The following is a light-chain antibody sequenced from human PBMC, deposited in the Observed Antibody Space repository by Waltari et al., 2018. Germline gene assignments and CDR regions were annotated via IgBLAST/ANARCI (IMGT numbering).Light chain of an antibody. V-gene: IGKV1-16*02. Sequence: DIQMTQSPSSLSASVGDRVTLTCRASRDISNFLGWFQQKPRKAPKSLIYGASRLQSGVQSKFSGSGSGTDFTLTITSLQPEDFATYYCQQYHSNPPTFGPGTKVDVK. CDR1: RDISNF. CDR2: GAS. CDR3: QQYHSNPPT. J-gene: IGKJ3*01.